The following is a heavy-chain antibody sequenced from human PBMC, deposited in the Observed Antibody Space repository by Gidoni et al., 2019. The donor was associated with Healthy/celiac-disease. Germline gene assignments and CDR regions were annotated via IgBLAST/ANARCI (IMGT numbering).Heavy chain of an antibody. CDR3: AKDLGIVVVPAAIHGAFDI. D-gene: IGHD2-2*02. CDR2: ISYDGSNK. V-gene: IGHV3-30*18. CDR1: GFTFSRYG. Sequence: VQLVESVGGLVQPGRSLLLPFAASGFTFSRYGLHWVRQAPGKGLAWVAVISYDGSNKYYADSVKGRFTISRDNSKNTLYLQMNSLRAEDTAVYYCAKDLGIVVVPAAIHGAFDIWGQGTMVTVSS. J-gene: IGHJ3*02.